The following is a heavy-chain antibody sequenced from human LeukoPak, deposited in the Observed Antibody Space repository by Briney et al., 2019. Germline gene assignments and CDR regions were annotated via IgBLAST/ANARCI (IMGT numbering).Heavy chain of an antibody. D-gene: IGHD2-2*01. CDR2: ISAYNGNT. CDR3: ARDSGVVVPAADDY. Sequence: GASVKVSCKASGYTFTSYGISWVRQAPGQGLEWMGWISAYNGNTNHAQKLQGRVTMTTDTSTSTAYMELRSLRSDDTAVYYCARDSGVVVPAADDYWGQGTLVTVSS. V-gene: IGHV1-18*01. CDR1: GYTFTSYG. J-gene: IGHJ4*02.